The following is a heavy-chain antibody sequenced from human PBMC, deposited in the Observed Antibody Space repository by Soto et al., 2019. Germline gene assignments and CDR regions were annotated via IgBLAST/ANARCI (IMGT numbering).Heavy chain of an antibody. D-gene: IGHD3-16*01. CDR2: ISAYNGNT. Sequence: QVQLVQSGAEVKKPGASVKVSCKASGYTFTSYGISWVRQAPGQGLEWMGWISAYNGNTNYAQKLRGRVTMTTDTSTSTAYRQLRRLGSDVTAVYYCARGLQSDWFDPWGQGALVTGSS. V-gene: IGHV1-18*04. CDR1: GYTFTSYG. CDR3: ARGLQSDWFDP. J-gene: IGHJ5*02.